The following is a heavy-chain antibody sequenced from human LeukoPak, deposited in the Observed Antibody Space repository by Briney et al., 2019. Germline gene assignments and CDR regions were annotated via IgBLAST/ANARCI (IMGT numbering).Heavy chain of an antibody. D-gene: IGHD2-15*01. CDR3: ARVAGYCSGGSCYWYYFDY. Sequence: GGSLRLSCAASGFTFSSYEMNWVRQAPGKGLEWVSYISSSGSTIYYADSVKGRFTISRDNAENSLYLQMNSLRAEDTAVYYCARVAGYCSGGSCYWYYFDYWGQGTLVTVSS. CDR2: ISSSGSTI. V-gene: IGHV3-48*03. CDR1: GFTFSSYE. J-gene: IGHJ4*02.